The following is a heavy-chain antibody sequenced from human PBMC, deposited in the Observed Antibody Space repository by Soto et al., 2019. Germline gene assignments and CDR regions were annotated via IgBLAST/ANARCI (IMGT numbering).Heavy chain of an antibody. Sequence: QVQLVESGGGVVQPGRSLRLSCAASGFTFTNYAMHWVRQAPGKGLEWVAVISYDENNKYYADSVKGRFTISRDNSKNAVYLQRDSMRAEDTAVYYCAKKEGEGVDTTMVGIFDSWVQGTLVTVSS. V-gene: IGHV3-30*18. D-gene: IGHD5-18*01. J-gene: IGHJ4*02. CDR3: AKKEGEGVDTTMVGIFDS. CDR2: ISYDENNK. CDR1: GFTFTNYA.